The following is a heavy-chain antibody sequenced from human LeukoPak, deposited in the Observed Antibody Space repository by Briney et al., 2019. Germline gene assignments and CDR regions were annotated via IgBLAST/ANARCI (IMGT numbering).Heavy chain of an antibody. CDR2: IYPGDSDT. V-gene: IGHV5-51*01. Sequence: GESLKISCKGSGYSFTSYWIGWMRQMPGKGLEWMGIIYPGDSDTRYSPSFQGQVTISADKSISTAYLQWSSLKASDTAMYYCARSGYCSSTSCYPIDYWGQGTLVTVSS. CDR3: ARSGYCSSTSCYPIDY. CDR1: GYSFTSYW. D-gene: IGHD2-2*01. J-gene: IGHJ4*02.